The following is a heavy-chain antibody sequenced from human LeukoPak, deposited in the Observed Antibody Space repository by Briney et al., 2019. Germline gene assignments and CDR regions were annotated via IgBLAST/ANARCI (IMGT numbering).Heavy chain of an antibody. CDR1: GFTFGDYA. CDR2: ISWNSGSI. D-gene: IGHD6-13*01. Sequence: SLRVFCTASGFTFGDYAMHWVRQAPGKGLEWVSGISWNSGSIGYADSVKGRFTISRDNAKNSLYLQMNSLRAEDMALYYCAKGLSSSWYGNWFDPWGQGTLVTVSS. J-gene: IGHJ5*02. CDR3: AKGLSSSWYGNWFDP. V-gene: IGHV3-9*03.